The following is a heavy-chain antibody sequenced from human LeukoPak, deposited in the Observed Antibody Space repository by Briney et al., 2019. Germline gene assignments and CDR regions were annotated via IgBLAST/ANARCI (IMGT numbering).Heavy chain of an antibody. V-gene: IGHV1-2*02. CDR1: GNTFAGYY. J-gene: IGHJ4*02. D-gene: IGHD1-26*01. CDR3: ARGPIGGLRKGFDI. Sequence: ASVRVSCKASGNTFAGYYVHWVRQSPGQGLEWMGWINTHNGATNYAQHFQGRVTMTTDTAVTTAYMDLDGLISDDAAVYFCARGPIGGLRKGFDIWGQGTLVTVSS. CDR2: INTHNGAT.